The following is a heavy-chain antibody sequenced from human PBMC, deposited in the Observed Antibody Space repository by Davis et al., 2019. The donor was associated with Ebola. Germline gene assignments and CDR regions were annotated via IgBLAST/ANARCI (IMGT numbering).Heavy chain of an antibody. J-gene: IGHJ6*04. D-gene: IGHD3-22*01. CDR1: GYTFTIYW. CDR2: IYPGDSDI. Sequence: GESLKISCKGSGYTFTIYWIAWVRQMPGKGLEWMGIIYPGDSDIRYSPSFQGQVTISADKSINTAYLQWSSLKASDTAIYYCARRGYNSALWGMDVWGKGTTVTVSS. V-gene: IGHV5-51*01. CDR3: ARRGYNSALWGMDV.